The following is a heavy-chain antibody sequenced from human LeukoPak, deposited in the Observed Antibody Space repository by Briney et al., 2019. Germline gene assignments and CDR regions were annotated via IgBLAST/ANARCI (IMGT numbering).Heavy chain of an antibody. D-gene: IGHD2-2*01. V-gene: IGHV1-2*02. CDR3: ARRYCSSTSCYYFDY. CDR1: GYTFTDYY. CDR2: INVNRGGT. Sequence: ASLKVSCKASGYTFTDYYMHWVRQAPGQGVEWMGWINVNRGGTNYAQRFQGRVTMTRDTSITTAYMELSRLKSDDTAVYYCARRYCSSTSCYYFDYWGQGALVTVSS. J-gene: IGHJ4*02.